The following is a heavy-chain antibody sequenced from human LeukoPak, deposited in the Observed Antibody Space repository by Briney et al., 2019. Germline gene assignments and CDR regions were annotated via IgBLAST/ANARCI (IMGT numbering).Heavy chain of an antibody. Sequence: SETLSLTYAVYGGSFSGYYWSWIRKHPGKGLEWIGEINHSGSTNYNPSLKSRVTISVVTRKNQFSLKQSYVTAADAAVYSCARIGIAVAPSSPFDYWGQGTLVTVSS. CDR3: ARIGIAVAPSSPFDY. CDR1: GGSFSGYY. CDR2: INHSGST. V-gene: IGHV4-34*01. D-gene: IGHD6-19*01. J-gene: IGHJ4*02.